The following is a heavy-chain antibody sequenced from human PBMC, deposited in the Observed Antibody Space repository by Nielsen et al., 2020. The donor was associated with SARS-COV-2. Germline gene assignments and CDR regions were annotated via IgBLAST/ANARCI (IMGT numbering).Heavy chain of an antibody. V-gene: IGHV4-39*01. Sequence: SETLSLTCTVSGGSISSGDYYWSWIRQPPGKGLEWIGSIYYSGSTYYNPSLKSRVTISVDTSKNQFSLKLSSVTAADTAVYYCARQPTIFGVGIPHYYYYMDVWGKGTTVTVSS. D-gene: IGHD3-3*01. CDR1: GGSISSGDYY. CDR2: IYYSGST. J-gene: IGHJ6*03. CDR3: ARQPTIFGVGIPHYYYYMDV.